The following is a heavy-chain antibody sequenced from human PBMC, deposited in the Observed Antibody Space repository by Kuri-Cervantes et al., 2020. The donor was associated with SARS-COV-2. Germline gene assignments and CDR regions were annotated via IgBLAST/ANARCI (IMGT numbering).Heavy chain of an antibody. D-gene: IGHD2-8*01. CDR3: ARVPRFCTNGVCYAFDI. Sequence: SETLSLTCAVSGYSISSGYYWGWIRQPPGKGLGWIGSIYHSGSTYYNPSLKSRVTISVDTSKNQFSLKLSSVTAADTAVYYCARVPRFCTNGVCYAFDIWGQGTMVTVSS. CDR2: IYHSGST. CDR1: GYSISSGYY. J-gene: IGHJ3*02. V-gene: IGHV4-38-2*01.